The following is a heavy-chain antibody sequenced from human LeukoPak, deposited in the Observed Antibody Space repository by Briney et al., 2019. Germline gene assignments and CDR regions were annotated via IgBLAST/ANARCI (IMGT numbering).Heavy chain of an antibody. CDR2: VSVGGGST. V-gene: IGHV3-23*01. Sequence: GGSLRLSCAASGFTFSRFTMSWVRQAPGKGLEWVSVVSVGGGSTFYADSARGRFTISRDDSKNMQFLQMNSLRAENTAIYYCVSHSRMQVRTDFEYWGQGTLVTVSS. CDR1: GFTFSRFT. D-gene: IGHD1-1*01. J-gene: IGHJ4*02. CDR3: VSHSRMQVRTDFEY.